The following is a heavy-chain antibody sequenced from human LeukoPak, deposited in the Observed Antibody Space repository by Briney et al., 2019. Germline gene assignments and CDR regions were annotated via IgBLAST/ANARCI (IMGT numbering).Heavy chain of an antibody. D-gene: IGHD1-14*01. V-gene: IGHV1-8*01. CDR3: SSGYNNRN. Sequence: ASVRVSCKASGNIFSTYDINWVRQAPGQGLEWMGWMNPTSGNTDYAREIRGRVALSADTSIGTAYMELSSLRSDDTAVYYCSSGYNNRNWGQGTLVTVSS. CDR2: MNPTSGNT. J-gene: IGHJ4*02. CDR1: GNIFSTYD.